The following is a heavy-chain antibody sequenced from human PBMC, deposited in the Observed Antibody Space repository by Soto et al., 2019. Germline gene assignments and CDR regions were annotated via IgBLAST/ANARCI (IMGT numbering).Heavy chain of an antibody. CDR2: IYYSGST. V-gene: IGHV4-31*03. J-gene: IGHJ3*02. CDR1: GGSISSGGYY. CDR3: AREDIVVVPAAMPGAFDI. Sequence: PSETLSLTCTVSGGSISSGGYYWSWIRQHPGKGLEWTGYIYYSGSTYYNPSLKSRVTISVDTSKNQFSLKLSSVTAADTAVYYCAREDIVVVPAAMPGAFDIWGQGTMVTVSS. D-gene: IGHD2-2*01.